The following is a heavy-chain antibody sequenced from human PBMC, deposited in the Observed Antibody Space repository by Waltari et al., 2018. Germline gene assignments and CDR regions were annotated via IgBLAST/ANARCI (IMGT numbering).Heavy chain of an antibody. CDR3: AKDQAEWLVLDGYFDS. D-gene: IGHD6-19*01. J-gene: IGHJ4*02. V-gene: IGHV3-23*01. CDR1: GFNFSNYA. Sequence: EVQLLESGGDLEQPGGSLRISCVGSGFNFSNYAMNWVRQAPGKGLEWGEGMICTGDSTNYADAGKGRFTISRDNSKNTVFLHMNNLRVADTAIYVCAKDQAEWLVLDGYFDSWGQGTPVTVSS. CDR2: MICTGDST.